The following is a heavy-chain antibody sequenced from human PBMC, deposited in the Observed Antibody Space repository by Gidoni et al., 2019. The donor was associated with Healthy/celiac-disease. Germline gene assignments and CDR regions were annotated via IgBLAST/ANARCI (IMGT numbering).Heavy chain of an antibody. D-gene: IGHD6-19*01. CDR2: ISSSSSYI. V-gene: IGHV3-21*01. CDR1: GFPFSSYS. J-gene: IGHJ6*02. Sequence: EVQLVESGGGLVKPGGSLRLSCAASGFPFSSYSMNWVRQAPGKGLEWVSSISSSSSYIYYADSVKGRFTISRDNAKNSLYLQMNSLRAEDTAVYYCARVGRSSGGMDVWGQGTTVTVSS. CDR3: ARVGRSSGGMDV.